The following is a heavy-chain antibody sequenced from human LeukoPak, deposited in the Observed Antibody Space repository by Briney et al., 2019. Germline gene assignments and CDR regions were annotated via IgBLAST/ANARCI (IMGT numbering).Heavy chain of an antibody. CDR1: GFTFSSYG. CDR3: ARDRLSGEYEDY. Sequence: GGTLRLSCAAAGFTFSSYGMTWVRQAAGQGLEWVSAISGSGGSTYYADSVKGRFTISRDNSKNTLYLQMNSLRAEYTGVYYCARDRLSGEYEDYWGQGTVVTVSS. CDR2: ISGSGGST. J-gene: IGHJ4*02. D-gene: IGHD4-17*01. V-gene: IGHV3-23*01.